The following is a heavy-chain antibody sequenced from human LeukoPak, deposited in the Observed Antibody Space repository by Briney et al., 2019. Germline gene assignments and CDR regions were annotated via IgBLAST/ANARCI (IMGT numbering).Heavy chain of an antibody. CDR1: GGSISSGGYY. CDR3: ARSRSLYSSSWYDY. Sequence: PSETLSLTCTVSGGSISSGGYYWSWIRQPPGKGLEWIGEINHSGSTNYNPSLKSRVTISVDTSKNQFSLKLSSVTAADTAVYYCARSRSLYSSSWYDYWGQGTLVTVSS. V-gene: IGHV4-39*07. CDR2: INHSGST. J-gene: IGHJ4*02. D-gene: IGHD6-13*01.